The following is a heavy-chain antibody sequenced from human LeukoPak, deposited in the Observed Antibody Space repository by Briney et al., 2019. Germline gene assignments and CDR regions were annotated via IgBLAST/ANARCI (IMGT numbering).Heavy chain of an antibody. D-gene: IGHD3-22*01. CDR2: INTNTGNP. CDR1: GYTFTSYA. CDR3: ARSAPMIVVVNNWFDP. Sequence: GASVKVSCKASGYTFTSYAMNWVRQAPGQGLEWMGWINTNTGNPTYAQGFTGRFVFSLDTSVSTAYLQISSLKAEDTAVYYCARSAPMIVVVNNWFDPWGQGTLVTVSS. J-gene: IGHJ5*02. V-gene: IGHV7-4-1*02.